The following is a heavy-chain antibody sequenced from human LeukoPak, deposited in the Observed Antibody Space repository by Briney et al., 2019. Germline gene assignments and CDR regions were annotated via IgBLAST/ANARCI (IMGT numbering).Heavy chain of an antibody. J-gene: IGHJ4*02. CDR2: TYYRSKWYN. D-gene: IGHD6-19*01. Sequence: SQTLSLTCAISGDSFSSNSAAWNWIGQSPSRGLEWLGRTYYRSKWYNDYAISVKSRITINPDASKNHFSLQLNSVTPEDTAVYYCAREGGLAIDYWGQGTLVTVSS. CDR1: GDSFSSNSAA. V-gene: IGHV6-1*01. CDR3: AREGGLAIDY.